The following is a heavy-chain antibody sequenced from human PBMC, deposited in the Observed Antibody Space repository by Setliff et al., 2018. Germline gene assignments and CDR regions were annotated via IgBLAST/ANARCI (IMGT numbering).Heavy chain of an antibody. CDR2: VNPIGGGA. J-gene: IGHJ3*02. D-gene: IGHD3-10*01. CDR1: GYIFAGYY. V-gene: IGHV1-2*02. CDR3: ARDLNRWFGEFAFDI. Sequence: ASVKVSCKASGYIFAGYYMHWLRQTPGQGPEWMGYVNPIGGGATYAQKFQGRVTLTRDTSITTTYMELNSLRSDDTAIYYCARDLNRWFGEFAFDIWGQGTMVTVSS.